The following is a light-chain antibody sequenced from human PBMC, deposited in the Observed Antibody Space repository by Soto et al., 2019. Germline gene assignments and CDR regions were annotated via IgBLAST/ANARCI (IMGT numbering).Light chain of an antibody. CDR1: QGLNNN. CDR3: QKYDSAPALT. Sequence: DIQMTQSPSSLSASVGDRVTITCRASQGLNNNLAWYQQKPGKAPNLLIFAASALQSGVPSRFSGSGSGTDFTLTISSLQPEVVATYYCQKYDSAPALTFGGGTKVEI. J-gene: IGKJ4*01. CDR2: AAS. V-gene: IGKV1-27*01.